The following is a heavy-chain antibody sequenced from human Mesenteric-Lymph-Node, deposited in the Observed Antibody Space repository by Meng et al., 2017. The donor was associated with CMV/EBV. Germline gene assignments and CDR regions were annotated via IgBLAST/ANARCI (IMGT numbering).Heavy chain of an antibody. V-gene: IGHV3-48*03. Sequence: GESLKISCAASGFTFSTYEMNWVRQAPGTGLEWVSYISSTGDTIYYADSLKGGLTISRDNAQNSVFLQMNSLRAEDTAVYYCAGFYYYGNRALDYWGQGTLVTVSS. CDR1: GFTFSTYE. D-gene: IGHD3-10*01. CDR2: ISSTGDTI. CDR3: AGFYYYGNRALDY. J-gene: IGHJ4*02.